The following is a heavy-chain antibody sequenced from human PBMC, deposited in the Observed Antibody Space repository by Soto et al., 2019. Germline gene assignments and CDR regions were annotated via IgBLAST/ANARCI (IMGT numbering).Heavy chain of an antibody. Sequence: EVQLLESGGGLVQPGGSLRLSCAASGFTFSSYAMSWVRQAPGKGLEWVSAISGSGGSTYYADSVKGRFTISRDNSKNTLYLQMKSLRAEETAVYYCAKPGSYYYDSSGYYPDAFDIWGQGTMVTVSS. CDR2: ISGSGGST. D-gene: IGHD3-22*01. J-gene: IGHJ3*02. CDR3: AKPGSYYYDSSGYYPDAFDI. V-gene: IGHV3-23*01. CDR1: GFTFSSYA.